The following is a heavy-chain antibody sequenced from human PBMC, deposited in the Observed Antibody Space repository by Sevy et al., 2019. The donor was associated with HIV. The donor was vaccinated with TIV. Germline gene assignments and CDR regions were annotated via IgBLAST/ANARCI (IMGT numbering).Heavy chain of an antibody. J-gene: IGHJ4*02. CDR2: INGHNGNT. Sequence: ASVKVSCKASGYIFTSYGISWVRQAPRQGLEWMGWINGHNGNTNYVQTLQGRVTMTTDTSTNTAYMELRSLRSDDTTVYYCARDGYDGSGYQRGLFDFWGQGTLVTVS. V-gene: IGHV1-18*01. CDR1: GYIFTSYG. D-gene: IGHD3-22*01. CDR3: ARDGYDGSGYQRGLFDF.